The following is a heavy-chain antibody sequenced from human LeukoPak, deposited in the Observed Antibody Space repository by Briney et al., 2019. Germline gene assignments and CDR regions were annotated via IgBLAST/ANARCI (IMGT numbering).Heavy chain of an antibody. CDR1: GFTFSGSA. J-gene: IGHJ4*02. CDR2: IRSKANSYAT. D-gene: IGHD3-9*01. CDR3: TSYGIGSTTS. Sequence: GGSQRLSCAASGFTFSGSAMHWVRQASGKGLEWVGRIRSKANSYATAYAASVKGRFTISRDDSKNTAYLQMNSLKTEDTAVYYCTSYGIGSTTSWGQGTLVTVSS. V-gene: IGHV3-73*01.